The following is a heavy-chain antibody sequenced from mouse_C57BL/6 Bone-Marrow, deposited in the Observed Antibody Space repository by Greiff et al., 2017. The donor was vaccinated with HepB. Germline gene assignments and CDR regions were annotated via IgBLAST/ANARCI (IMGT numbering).Heavy chain of an antibody. CDR1: GYPFTSYY. Sequence: VQLKESGPELVKPGASVKLSCKASGYPFTSYYINWVKQRAGQGLEWIGWIYPRDGSTKYNEKFKGKATLTVDTSSSTAYMELHSLTSEDSAVYFCARMELRLRHYYAMDYWGQGTSVTVSS. V-gene: IGHV1-85*01. CDR3: ARMELRLRHYYAMDY. D-gene: IGHD3-2*02. J-gene: IGHJ4*01. CDR2: IYPRDGST.